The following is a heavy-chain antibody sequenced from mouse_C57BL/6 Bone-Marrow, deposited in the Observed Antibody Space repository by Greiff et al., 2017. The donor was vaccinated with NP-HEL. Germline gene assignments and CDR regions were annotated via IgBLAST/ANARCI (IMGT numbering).Heavy chain of an antibody. CDR1: GFTFSDYY. J-gene: IGHJ2*01. Sequence: DVHLVESEGGLVQPGSSMKLSCTASGFTFSDYYMAWVRQVPEKGLEWVANINYDGSSTYYLDSLKSRFIISRDNGKNVLYLQMSSLKSEDTATYYCARVYYYGSNWGQGTTLTVSS. CDR3: ARVYYYGSN. D-gene: IGHD1-1*01. CDR2: INYDGSST. V-gene: IGHV5-16*01.